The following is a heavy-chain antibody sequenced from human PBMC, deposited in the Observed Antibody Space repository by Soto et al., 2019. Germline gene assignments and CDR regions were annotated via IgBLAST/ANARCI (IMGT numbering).Heavy chain of an antibody. J-gene: IGHJ4*02. Sequence: SVKVSCKASGGTFSSDAISWVRQAPGQGLEWMGGIIPIFGTANYAQKFQGRVTITADESTCTAYMELSSLRSEDTAVYYCAREYYYDSSGYHFDYWGQGTLVTVSS. CDR2: IIPIFGTA. D-gene: IGHD3-22*01. V-gene: IGHV1-69*13. CDR1: GGTFSSDA. CDR3: AREYYYDSSGYHFDY.